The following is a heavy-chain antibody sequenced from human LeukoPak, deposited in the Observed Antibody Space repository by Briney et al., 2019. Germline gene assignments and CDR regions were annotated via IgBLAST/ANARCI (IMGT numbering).Heavy chain of an antibody. D-gene: IGHD3-10*01. J-gene: IGHJ3*02. V-gene: IGHV4-39*07. Sequence: SETLSLTCTVSGDSISSSSSYWGWIRQPPGEGLEWIGRIYYSGSTYYNTSLKSRVTISVDTSKNQFSLKLSSVTAADTAVYYCARAPGGYGSGSRGAFDIWGQGTMVTVSS. CDR2: IYYSGST. CDR3: ARAPGGYGSGSRGAFDI. CDR1: GDSISSSSSY.